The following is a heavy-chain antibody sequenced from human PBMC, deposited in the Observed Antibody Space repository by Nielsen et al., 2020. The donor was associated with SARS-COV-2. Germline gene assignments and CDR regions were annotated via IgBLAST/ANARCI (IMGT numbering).Heavy chain of an antibody. V-gene: IGHV3-30*02. CDR3: AKSNVVRGIIGYYFEY. D-gene: IGHD3-10*01. Sequence: DSVKGRFTISRDNFKNTLYPQMNSLRTEDTAVYYCAKSNVVRGIIGYYFEYWGRGTAVNVSS. J-gene: IGHJ4*02.